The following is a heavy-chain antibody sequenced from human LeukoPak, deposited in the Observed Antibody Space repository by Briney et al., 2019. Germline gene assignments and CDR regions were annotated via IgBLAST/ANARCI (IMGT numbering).Heavy chain of an antibody. Sequence: ASVKVSCKASGGTFSSYAISWVRQAPGQGLEWMGGIIPIFGTANYAQKFQGRVTITTDESTSTAYMEPRSLRSEDTAVYYCPRGAVIFGVVPGYYYYMDAWGKGATVTVSS. D-gene: IGHD3-10*02. J-gene: IGHJ6*03. CDR3: PRGAVIFGVVPGYYYYMDA. CDR1: GGTFSSYA. CDR2: IIPIFGTA. V-gene: IGHV1-69*05.